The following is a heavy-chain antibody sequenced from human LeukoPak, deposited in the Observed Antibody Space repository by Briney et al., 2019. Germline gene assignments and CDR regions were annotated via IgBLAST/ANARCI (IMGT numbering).Heavy chain of an antibody. J-gene: IGHJ4*02. D-gene: IGHD4-17*01. CDR1: GGSISSGGYY. V-gene: IGHV4-31*03. Sequence: SETLSLTCTVSGGSISSGGYYWSWIRQHPGKALEWIGYIYYSGSTYYNPSLKSRVTISVDTSKNQFSLKLSSVTAADTAVYYCARAEFGDYVFDYWGQGTLVTVSS. CDR2: IYYSGST. CDR3: ARAEFGDYVFDY.